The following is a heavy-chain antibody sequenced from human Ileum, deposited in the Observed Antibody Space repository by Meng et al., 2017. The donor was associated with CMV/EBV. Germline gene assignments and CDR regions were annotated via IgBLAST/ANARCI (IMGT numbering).Heavy chain of an antibody. J-gene: IGHJ4*02. V-gene: IGHV3-20*04. D-gene: IGHD2-15*01. CDR2: INWNSGYT. CDR1: GFNFGDYG. Sequence: GESLKISCAASGFNFGDYGMSWVRQAPGKGLEWVSTINWNSGYTRYAESVKGRFTISRDNTKNSLYLQMNSVRAEDTALYYCATVAETRYCSGGSFYTFFDYWGQGSLVTVSS. CDR3: ATVAETRYCSGGSFYTFFDY.